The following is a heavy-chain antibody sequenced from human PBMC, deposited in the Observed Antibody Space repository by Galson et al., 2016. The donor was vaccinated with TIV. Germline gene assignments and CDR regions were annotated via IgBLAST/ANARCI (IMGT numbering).Heavy chain of an antibody. CDR2: INPNSGDT. J-gene: IGHJ4*02. Sequence: SVKVSCKASGYKFTAYYLYWVRQAPGQGLEWMGWINPNSGDTKYAQKFQGRVTMTRDTSISTAYMELSRLRSDDTAVYYCARDSPHSGSYSWFDYWGQGTLVTVSS. CDR3: ARDSPHSGSYSWFDY. V-gene: IGHV1-2*02. D-gene: IGHD1-26*01. CDR1: GYKFTAYY.